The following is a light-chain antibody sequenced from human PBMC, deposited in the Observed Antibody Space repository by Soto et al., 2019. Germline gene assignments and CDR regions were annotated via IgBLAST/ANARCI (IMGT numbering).Light chain of an antibody. V-gene: IGKV1-33*01. CDR2: DAS. Sequence: DIQMTQSPSSLSASVGDRVTITCQASQDISNYLNWYQQKPGKAPKLLIYDASNLETGVPSRFSGSGSGTDFTFTISSLQPGDFATYYCHQSYSAPWTFGQGTKVEIK. CDR3: HQSYSAPWT. CDR1: QDISNY. J-gene: IGKJ1*01.